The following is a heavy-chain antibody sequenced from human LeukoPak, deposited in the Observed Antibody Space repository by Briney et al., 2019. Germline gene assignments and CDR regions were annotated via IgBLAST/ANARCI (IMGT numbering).Heavy chain of an antibody. V-gene: IGHV3-73*01. CDR2: IRSKANSYAT. Sequence: GGSLRLSCAASGFTFSGSAMHWVRQASGKGLEWVGRIRSKANSYATAYAASVKGRFTISRDDSKNTAYLQMNSLKTEDTAVYYCTRRQLLLLVGGYYYGMDVWGKGTTVTVSS. D-gene: IGHD2-2*01. CDR1: GFTFSGSA. CDR3: TRRQLLLLVGGYYYGMDV. J-gene: IGHJ6*04.